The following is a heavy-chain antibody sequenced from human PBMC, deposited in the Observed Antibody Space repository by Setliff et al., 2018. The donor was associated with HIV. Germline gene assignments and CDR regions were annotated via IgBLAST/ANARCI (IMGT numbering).Heavy chain of an antibody. CDR1: GYSFTSYW. J-gene: IGHJ6*02. Sequence: GESLKISCKGSGYSFTSYWISWVRQMPGKGLEWMGRIDPSDSYTNYSPSFQGHVTISADKSISTAYLQWSSLQASDTAMYYCAKHLSPGSGWYSKARGMDVWGQGTTVTV. V-gene: IGHV5-10-1*01. D-gene: IGHD6-19*01. CDR3: AKHLSPGSGWYSKARGMDV. CDR2: IDPSDSYT.